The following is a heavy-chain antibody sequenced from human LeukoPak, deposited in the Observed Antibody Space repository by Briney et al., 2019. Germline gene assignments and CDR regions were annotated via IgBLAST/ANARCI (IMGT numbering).Heavy chain of an antibody. D-gene: IGHD3-22*01. CDR3: ARGGGYYDSSGYDAFDI. V-gene: IGHV3-74*01. CDR1: GFTFSSYW. Sequence: GGSLRLSCAASGFTFSSYWMHWVRQAPGKGLVWVSRINSDGSSTSYADSVKGRFTISRDNAKNTLYLQMNSLRAEDTAVYYCARGGGYYDSSGYDAFDIWGQGTMVTVSS. J-gene: IGHJ3*02. CDR2: INSDGSST.